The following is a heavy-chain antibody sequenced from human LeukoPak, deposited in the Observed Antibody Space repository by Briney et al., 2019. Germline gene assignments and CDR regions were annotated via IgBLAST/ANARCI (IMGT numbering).Heavy chain of an antibody. CDR3: ARVGPRVGACSGGSCYINY. J-gene: IGHJ4*02. CDR1: GYTFTGYY. CDR2: INPNSGGT. V-gene: IGHV1-2*06. Sequence: ASVKVSCKASGYTFTGYYMHWVRQAPGQGLEWMGRINPNSGGTNYAQKFQGRVTMTRDTSVSTAYMELSRLRSDDTAVYYRARVGPRVGACSGGSCYINYWGQGTLVTVSS. D-gene: IGHD2-15*01.